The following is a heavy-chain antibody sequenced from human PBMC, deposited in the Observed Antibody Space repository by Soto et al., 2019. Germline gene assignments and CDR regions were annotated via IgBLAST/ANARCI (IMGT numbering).Heavy chain of an antibody. Sequence: SSVKVSCKASGYTFTRYGIRWVRQAPGQGLEWMGWISAYNGNTNYAQKLQGRVTMTTDTSTSTAYMELRSLRSDDTAVYYCARDGWSSGWLNFDYWGQGTLVTVSS. CDR1: GYTFTRYG. CDR3: ARDGWSSGWLNFDY. CDR2: ISAYNGNT. J-gene: IGHJ4*02. V-gene: IGHV1-18*01. D-gene: IGHD6-19*01.